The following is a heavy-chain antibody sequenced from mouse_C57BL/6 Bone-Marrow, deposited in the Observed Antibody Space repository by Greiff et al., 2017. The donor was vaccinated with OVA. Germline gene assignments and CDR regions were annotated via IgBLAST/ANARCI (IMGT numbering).Heavy chain of an antibody. CDR3: ARWGFYITSVVGYFDV. CDR1: GYTFTGYW. V-gene: IGHV1-9*01. J-gene: IGHJ1*03. CDR2: ILPGSGST. Sequence: VQLQQSGAELMKPGASVKLSCKATGYTFTGYWIEWVKQRPGHGLEWIGEILPGSGSTNYNEKFKGKATFTADTSSNTAYMQLSSLTPKDSAIYYGARWGFYITSVVGYFDVWGTGTTVTVSS. D-gene: IGHD1-1*01.